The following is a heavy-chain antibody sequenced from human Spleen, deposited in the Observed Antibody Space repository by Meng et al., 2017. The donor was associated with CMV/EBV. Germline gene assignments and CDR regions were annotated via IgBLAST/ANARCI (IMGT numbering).Heavy chain of an antibody. CDR2: INHSGST. CDR1: GGSFSGYY. J-gene: IGHJ4*02. D-gene: IGHD2-2*01. CDR3: ARYIRYCSSTNCPSPFDY. V-gene: IGHV4-34*01. Sequence: GSLRLSCAVYGGSFSGYYWSWIRQPPGKGLEWIGEINHSGSTNYNPSLKSRVTISVDTSKNQFSLKLSSVTAADTAVYYCARYIRYCSSTNCPSPFDYWGQGTLVTVSS.